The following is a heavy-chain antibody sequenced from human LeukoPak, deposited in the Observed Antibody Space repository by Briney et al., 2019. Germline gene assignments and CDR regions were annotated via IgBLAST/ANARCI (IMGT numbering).Heavy chain of an antibody. CDR1: GFTFSNSG. J-gene: IGHJ4*02. Sequence: QAGGSLRLSCAASGFTFSNSGMRWVRQAAGKGLEWVAYIRPVGIACYYGDSVQGRFSTSRDNSKKTVYLQMNSLRTEDTAVYYCAKERTLSDFWGQGILVTVSS. V-gene: IGHV3-30*02. D-gene: IGHD2/OR15-2a*01. CDR2: IRPVGIAC. CDR3: AKERTLSDF.